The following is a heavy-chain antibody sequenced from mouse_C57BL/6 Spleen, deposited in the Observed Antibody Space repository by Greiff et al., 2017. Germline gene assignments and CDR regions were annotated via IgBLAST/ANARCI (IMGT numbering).Heavy chain of an antibody. CDR2: IYPGDGDT. V-gene: IGHV1-82*01. CDR1: GYAFSSSW. D-gene: IGHD1-1*01. CDR3: AKGEDYGSPAWFAG. J-gene: IGHJ3*01. Sequence: VQLQQSGPELVKPGASVKISCKASGYAFSSSWMNWVKQRPGKGLEWIGRIYPGDGDTNYNGKFKGKATLTADKSSSTAYMQRSSLTSEDSAVYFCAKGEDYGSPAWFAGWGQGTLVTVSA.